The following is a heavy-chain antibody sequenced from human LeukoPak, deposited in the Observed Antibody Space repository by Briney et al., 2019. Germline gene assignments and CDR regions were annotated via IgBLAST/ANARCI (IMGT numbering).Heavy chain of an antibody. CDR3: ARGPSTIFGVVLDAFDI. V-gene: IGHV3-21*01. Sequence: GGSLRLSCAASGFTFSSYNMNWVRQAPGEGLEWVSSISISGTYVYYADSVKGRFTISRDDAQNSLYLQMNSLRAEDTAVYYCARGPSTIFGVVLDAFDIWGQGTMVTVSS. D-gene: IGHD3-3*01. CDR2: ISISGTYV. J-gene: IGHJ3*02. CDR1: GFTFSSYN.